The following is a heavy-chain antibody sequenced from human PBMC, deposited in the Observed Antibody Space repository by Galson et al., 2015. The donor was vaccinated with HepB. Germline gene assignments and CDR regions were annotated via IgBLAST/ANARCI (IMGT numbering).Heavy chain of an antibody. Sequence: QSGAEVKKPGESLKISCKGSGYSFTSYWIGWVRQMPGKGLEWMGIIYPGDSDTRYSPSFQGQVTISADKSISTAYLQWCSLKASDTAMYYCARLPYCGGDCYSNWFVPWGQGTLVTVSS. CDR2: IYPGDSDT. D-gene: IGHD2-21*02. CDR3: ARLPYCGGDCYSNWFVP. CDR1: GYSFTSYW. J-gene: IGHJ5*02. V-gene: IGHV5-51*01.